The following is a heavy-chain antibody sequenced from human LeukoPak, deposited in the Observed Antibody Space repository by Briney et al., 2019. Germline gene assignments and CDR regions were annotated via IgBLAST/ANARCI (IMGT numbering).Heavy chain of an antibody. Sequence: SQTLSLTCTVSGGSISSGSYYWSWIRQPAGKGLEWIGRIYTSGSTNYNPSLKSRVTISVDTSKNQFSLKLSSVTAADTAVYYCARENRYCGGDCSPGWFDPWDQGTLVTVSS. CDR3: ARENRYCGGDCSPGWFDP. V-gene: IGHV4-61*02. CDR1: GGSISSGSYY. CDR2: IYTSGST. J-gene: IGHJ5*02. D-gene: IGHD2-21*02.